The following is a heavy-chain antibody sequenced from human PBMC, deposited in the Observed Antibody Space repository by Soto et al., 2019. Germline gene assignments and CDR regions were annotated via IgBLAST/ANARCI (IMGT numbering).Heavy chain of an antibody. Sequence: SETLSLTCTVSGGSISSGGYYWSWIRQHPGKGLEWIGYIYYSGSTYYNPSLKSRVTISVDTSKNQFSLKLSSVTAADTAVYYCARSSSSWFVDPWGQGTLVTVSS. CDR3: ARSSSSWFVDP. J-gene: IGHJ5*02. CDR2: IYYSGST. CDR1: GGSISSGGYY. D-gene: IGHD6-13*01. V-gene: IGHV4-31*03.